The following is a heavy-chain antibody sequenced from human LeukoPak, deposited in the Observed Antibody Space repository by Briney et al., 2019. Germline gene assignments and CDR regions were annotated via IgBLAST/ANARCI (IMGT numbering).Heavy chain of an antibody. Sequence: GGSLRLSCAASGFSFSDYWMTWVRQAPGKGLEWVANINQDGSKRFYVDSVKGRFTISRDNARNSLYLQLDSPRAEDTAVYYCTRGPECSTSSCLDAFDIWGQGTAVTVSS. CDR1: GFSFSDYW. CDR3: TRGPECSTSSCLDAFDI. D-gene: IGHD2-2*01. V-gene: IGHV3-7*01. J-gene: IGHJ3*02. CDR2: INQDGSKR.